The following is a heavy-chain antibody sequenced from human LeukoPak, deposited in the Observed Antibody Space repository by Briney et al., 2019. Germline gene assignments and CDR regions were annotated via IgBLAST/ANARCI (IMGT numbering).Heavy chain of an antibody. J-gene: IGHJ3*01. D-gene: IGHD3-10*01. Sequence: SVKVSCKTSGGTFSSHAFSWVRQAPGQGLEWMGRIIPILRVLTYAQNFQDRVTISADRSTSTVYMELSSLRSEDSAMYYGAIRLPAARGDAFGVWGQGTRVTVS. CDR2: IIPILRVL. CDR1: GGTFSSHA. CDR3: AIRLPAARGDAFGV. V-gene: IGHV1-69*04.